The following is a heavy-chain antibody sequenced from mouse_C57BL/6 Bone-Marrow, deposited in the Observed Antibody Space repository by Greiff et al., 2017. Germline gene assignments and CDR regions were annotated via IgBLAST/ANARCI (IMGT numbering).Heavy chain of an antibody. CDR1: GFSLTSYG. CDR2: IWRGGST. CDR3: ARRFDGFCYFDV. V-gene: IGHV2-2*01. J-gene: IGHJ1*03. Sequence: QVQLQQSGPGLVQPSQSLSITCTVSGFSLTSYGVHWVRQSPGQGLEWLGVIWRGGSTDYNAAFISRLSISKDNSKGQVFFKMNSLQADDTAIYYCARRFDGFCYFDVWGTGTTVTVSS. D-gene: IGHD2-3*01.